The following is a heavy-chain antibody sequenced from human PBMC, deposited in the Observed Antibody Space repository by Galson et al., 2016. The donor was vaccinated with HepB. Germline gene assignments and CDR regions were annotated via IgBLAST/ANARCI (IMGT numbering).Heavy chain of an antibody. V-gene: IGHV3-74*03. D-gene: IGHD4-11*01. Sequence: SLRLSCAASGFPFSNFWMHWVRQVPGEGLVWVSDINPDGSSTKYADSVKGRFTISRDNAKNTLYLRLNNLRAEDTAVYYCARDPEDAVTLDYWGQGTLVTVSS. CDR1: GFPFSNFW. CDR3: ARDPEDAVTLDY. J-gene: IGHJ4*02. CDR2: INPDGSST.